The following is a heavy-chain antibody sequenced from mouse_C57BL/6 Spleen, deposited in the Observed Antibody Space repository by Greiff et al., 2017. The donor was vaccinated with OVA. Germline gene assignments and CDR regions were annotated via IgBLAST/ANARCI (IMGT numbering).Heavy chain of an antibody. CDR2: IDTNSGGT. V-gene: IGHV1-72*01. CDR3: ARSSTIVTAFAY. J-gene: IGHJ3*01. D-gene: IGHD2-5*01. CDR1: GYTFTSYW. Sequence: QVQLKQPGAELVKPGASVKLSCKASGYTFTSYWMHWVKQRPGRGLEWIGRIDTNSGGTKYNEKFKSKATLTVDKPSSTAYMQLSSLTSEDAADYYCARSSTIVTAFAYWGQGTLVTVSA.